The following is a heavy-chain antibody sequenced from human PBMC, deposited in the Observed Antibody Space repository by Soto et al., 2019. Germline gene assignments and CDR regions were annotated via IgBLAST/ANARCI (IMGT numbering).Heavy chain of an antibody. V-gene: IGHV3-33*01. J-gene: IGHJ5*02. CDR2: IWYDGNNK. CDR3: ASDREGYCGGDCYSGWFDP. CDR1: GFTFSNYG. Sequence: QVQLVESGGGVVQPGRSLRLSCAASGFTFSNYGMHWVRQAPGEGLEWVAVIWYDGNNKYYADSVKGRFTISRDNSKNTLYLQMNSLRAEDTAVYYCASDREGYCGGDCYSGWFDPWGQGTLVTVSS. D-gene: IGHD2-21*02.